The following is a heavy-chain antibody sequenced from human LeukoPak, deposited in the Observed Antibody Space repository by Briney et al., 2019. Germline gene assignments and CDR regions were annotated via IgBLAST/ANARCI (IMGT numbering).Heavy chain of an antibody. CDR1: GFTFSSYV. CDR2: ISSSSSYI. CDR3: ARDGPYYFDY. Sequence: GRSLRLSCAASGFTFSSYVMHWVRQAPGKGLEWVSSISSSSSYIYYADSVKGRFTISRDNAKNSLYLQMNSLRAEDTAVYYCARDGPYYFDYWGQGTLVTVSS. J-gene: IGHJ4*02. V-gene: IGHV3-21*01.